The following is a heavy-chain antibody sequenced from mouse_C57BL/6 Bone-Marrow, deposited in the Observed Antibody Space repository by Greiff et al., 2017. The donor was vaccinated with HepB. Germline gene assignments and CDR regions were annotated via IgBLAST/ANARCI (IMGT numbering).Heavy chain of an antibody. J-gene: IGHJ1*03. CDR3: ARQRLYYSNGLAAPFDV. Sequence: EVMLVESGGGLVQPGESLKLSCESNEYEFPSHDMSWVRKTPEKRLELVAAINSDGGSTYYPDTMERRFIISRANTKKTLYLQMSSLRSEDTALYYCARQRLYYSNGLAAPFDVWGTGTTVTVSS. CDR1: EYEFPSHD. CDR2: INSDGGST. V-gene: IGHV5-2*01. D-gene: IGHD2-5*01.